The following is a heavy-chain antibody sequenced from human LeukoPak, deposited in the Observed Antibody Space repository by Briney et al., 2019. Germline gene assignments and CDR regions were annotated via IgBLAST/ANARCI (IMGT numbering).Heavy chain of an antibody. V-gene: IGHV5-51*01. CDR1: GYSFTSYW. CDR2: TYPGDSDT. D-gene: IGHD5-12*01. Sequence: GESLEISCKGSGYSFTSYWIGWVRQMPGKGLEWMGITYPGDSDTRYSPSFQGQVTISADKSISTAYRQLSSLKASDTAMYYCARGPLLPSGYDSHGVDYWGQGTLVTVSS. CDR3: ARGPLLPSGYDSHGVDY. J-gene: IGHJ4*02.